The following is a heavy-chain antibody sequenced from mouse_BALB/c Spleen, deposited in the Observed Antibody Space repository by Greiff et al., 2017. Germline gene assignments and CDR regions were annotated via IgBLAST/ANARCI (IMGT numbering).Heavy chain of an antibody. V-gene: IGHV2-9-2*01. D-gene: IGHD1-1*01. Sequence: VKLVESGPGLVAPSQSLSITCTVSGFSLTSYDISWVRQPPGKGLEWLGVIWTGGGTNYNSAFMSRLSISKDNSKSQVFLKMNSLQTDDTAIYYCVRDRDYGSSYWYFDVWGEGTTVTVSS. CDR1: GFSLTSYD. CDR3: VRDRDYGSSYWYFDV. J-gene: IGHJ1*01. CDR2: IWTGGGT.